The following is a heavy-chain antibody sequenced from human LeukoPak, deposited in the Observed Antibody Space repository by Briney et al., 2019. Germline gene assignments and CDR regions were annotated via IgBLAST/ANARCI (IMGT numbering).Heavy chain of an antibody. CDR2: INWNGGST. CDR3: ARDLNGMDV. D-gene: IGHD2-8*01. J-gene: IGHJ6*04. Sequence: GRSLRLSCAASGFTFSSYGMHWVRQAPGKGLEWVSGINWNGGSTGYADSVKGRFTISRDNAKNSQYLQMNSLRAEDTALYYCARDLNGMDVWGKGTTVTVSS. V-gene: IGHV3-20*04. CDR1: GFTFSSYG.